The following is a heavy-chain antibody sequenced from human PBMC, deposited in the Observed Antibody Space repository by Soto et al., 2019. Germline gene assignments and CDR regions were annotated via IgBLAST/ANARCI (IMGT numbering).Heavy chain of an antibody. Sequence: PGGSLRLSCAVSGFTFSSYGMHWVRQAPGKGLEWVAVISYDGSNKYYADSVKGRFTISRDNSKNSLYLQMNRLRAEDTAVYYCAREKEDEGSSSLRVYYGMDVWGQGTTVTVS. CDR3: AREKEDEGSSSLRVYYGMDV. J-gene: IGHJ6*02. V-gene: IGHV3-30*03. CDR2: ISYDGSNK. D-gene: IGHD6-6*01. CDR1: GFTFSSYG.